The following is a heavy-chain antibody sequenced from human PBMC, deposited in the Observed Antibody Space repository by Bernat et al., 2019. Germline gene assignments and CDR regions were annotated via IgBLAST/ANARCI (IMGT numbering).Heavy chain of an antibody. Sequence: EVQLLESGGGLVQPGGSLRLSCAASGFTFSSYAMSWVRQAPGKGLEWVAAISGSGDSTYYADSVKGRFTISRDNSKNTLYLQMNSLRAEDTAVHYCAKGYWNPQFDYWGQGTPVTVSS. CDR1: GFTFSSYA. J-gene: IGHJ4*02. CDR3: AKGYWNPQFDY. CDR2: ISGSGDST. V-gene: IGHV3-23*01. D-gene: IGHD1-1*01.